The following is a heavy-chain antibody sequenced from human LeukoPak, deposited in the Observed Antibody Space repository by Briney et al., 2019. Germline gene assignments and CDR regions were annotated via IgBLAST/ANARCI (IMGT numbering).Heavy chain of an antibody. J-gene: IGHJ4*02. V-gene: IGHV4-39*07. CDR2: IYYSGST. Sequence: KASETLSLTCTVSGGSISSSSYYWGWIRQPPGKGLEWIGSIYYSGSTYYNPSLKSRVTISVDTSKNQFSLKLSSVTAADTAVYYCARVIAGRGYYDFWSGYPESFDYWGQGTLVTVSS. D-gene: IGHD3-3*01. CDR1: GGSISSSSYY. CDR3: ARVIAGRGYYDFWSGYPESFDY.